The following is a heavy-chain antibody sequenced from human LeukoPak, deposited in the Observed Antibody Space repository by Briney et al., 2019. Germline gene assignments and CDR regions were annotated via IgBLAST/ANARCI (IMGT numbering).Heavy chain of an antibody. Sequence: GGSLRLSCAASRFTFSNYVMSWVRQAPGKGLEWVSGITGSSDSTWYADSVKGVFTISRDNSKNTLYLQMNSLRAEDTAVYYCAKGSSSARPYYFDYWGQGTPVTVSS. V-gene: IGHV3-23*01. CDR3: AKGSSSARPYYFDY. D-gene: IGHD6-25*01. J-gene: IGHJ4*02. CDR1: RFTFSNYV. CDR2: ITGSSDST.